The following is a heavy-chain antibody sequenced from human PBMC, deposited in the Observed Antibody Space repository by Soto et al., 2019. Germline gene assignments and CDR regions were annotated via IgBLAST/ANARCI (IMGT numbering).Heavy chain of an antibody. D-gene: IGHD3-10*01. V-gene: IGHV3-74*01. Sequence: PGGSLRLSCAASGFTFSSYWMHWVRQAPGKGLVWVSRINSDGSSTSYADSVKGRFTISRDNAKNTLYLQMNSLGAEDTAVYYCARDLGYYYGSGSYYNVPETVFDYWGQGTLVTVSS. CDR3: ARDLGYYYGSGSYYNVPETVFDY. CDR2: INSDGSST. J-gene: IGHJ4*02. CDR1: GFTFSSYW.